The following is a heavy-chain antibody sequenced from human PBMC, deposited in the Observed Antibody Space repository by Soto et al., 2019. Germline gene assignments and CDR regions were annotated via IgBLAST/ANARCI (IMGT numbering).Heavy chain of an antibody. CDR2: IYHSGST. J-gene: IGHJ6*02. D-gene: IGHD1-26*01. CDR3: ARVSGSYYYGMDV. Sequence: SETLSLTCAVSGGSISSSNWWSWVRQPPGKGLEWIGEIYHSGSTNYNPPLKSRVTISVDKSKNQFSLKLSSVTAADTAVYYCARVSGSYYYGMDVWXQGTTVTVSS. V-gene: IGHV4-4*02. CDR1: GGSISSSNW.